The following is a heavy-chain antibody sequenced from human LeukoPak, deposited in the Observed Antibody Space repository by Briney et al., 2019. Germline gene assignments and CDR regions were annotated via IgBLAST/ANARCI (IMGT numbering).Heavy chain of an antibody. Sequence: SETLSLTCAVYGGSFSGYYWSWIRQPPGKGLEWIGEINHSGSTNYNPSLKSRVTISVDTSKNQFSLKLSSVTAADTAVYYCARGATTVTTEDAFDIWGQGTMVTVSS. J-gene: IGHJ3*02. D-gene: IGHD4-17*01. CDR2: INHSGST. V-gene: IGHV4-34*01. CDR1: GGSFSGYY. CDR3: ARGATTVTTEDAFDI.